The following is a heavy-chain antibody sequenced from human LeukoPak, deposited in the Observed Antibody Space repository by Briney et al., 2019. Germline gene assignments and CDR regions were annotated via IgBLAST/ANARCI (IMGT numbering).Heavy chain of an antibody. V-gene: IGHV4-59*01. CDR1: GGSISNYY. CDR2: IYYSGNT. D-gene: IGHD2-15*01. J-gene: IGHJ3*02. Sequence: SETLSLTCTAFGGSISNYYWSWIRQPPGKGLEWIAYIYYSGNTNYNPSLKSRVTMSVDTSKNHFSLKLRSMTTADTAVYYCARGRRSSGRHDAFDIWGQGTMVTVSS. CDR3: ARGRRSSGRHDAFDI.